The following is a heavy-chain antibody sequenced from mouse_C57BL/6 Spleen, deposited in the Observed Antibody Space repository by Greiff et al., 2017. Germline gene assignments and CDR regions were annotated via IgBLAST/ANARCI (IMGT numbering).Heavy chain of an antibody. J-gene: IGHJ4*01. CDR2: IRSKSSNSAT. V-gene: IGHV10-3*01. CDR3: VSNWDGAMDY. D-gene: IGHD4-1*01. CDR1: GFTFNTYA. Sequence: EVQRVESGGGLVQPKGSLKLSCAASGFTFNTYAMHWVRQAPGKGLEWVARIRSKSSNSATYYADSVKDRFTISRYDSQSMLYLQMYNLKTEDTAMCYCVSNWDGAMDYWGQGTSVTVSS.